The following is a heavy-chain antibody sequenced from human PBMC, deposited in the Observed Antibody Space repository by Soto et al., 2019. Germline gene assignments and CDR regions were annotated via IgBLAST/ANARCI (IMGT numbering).Heavy chain of an antibody. CDR2: ISSSGSTI. Sequence: LRLSCAASGFTFSDYYMSWIRQAPGKGLECVSYISSSGSTIYYADSVKGRFTISRDNAKNSLYLQMNSLRAEDTAVYYCARDLGSSWYFDYWGQGTLVTVSS. J-gene: IGHJ4*02. CDR1: GFTFSDYY. CDR3: ARDLGSSWYFDY. V-gene: IGHV3-11*01. D-gene: IGHD6-13*01.